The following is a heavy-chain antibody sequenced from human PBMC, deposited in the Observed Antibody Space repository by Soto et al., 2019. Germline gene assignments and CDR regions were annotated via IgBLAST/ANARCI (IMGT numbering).Heavy chain of an antibody. Sequence: QVQLVQSGAEVKEPGASVKVSCKASGYAFTEYYIHWVRQAPGQGLEWMGWMHPYSGGTHFAQRVQGRVTLSRATSISPAYMELSRLTSDDTAVYYCARETLQRVVVPADSGIDAWGRGATVNVSS. D-gene: IGHD2-2*01. J-gene: IGHJ6*01. V-gene: IGHV1-2*02. CDR1: GYAFTEYY. CDR3: ARETLQRVVVPADSGIDA. CDR2: MHPYSGGT.